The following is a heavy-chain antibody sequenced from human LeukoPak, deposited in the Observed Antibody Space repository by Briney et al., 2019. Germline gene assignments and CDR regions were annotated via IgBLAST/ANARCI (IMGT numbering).Heavy chain of an antibody. J-gene: IGHJ5*02. CDR1: GGSLSSSSPY. CDR3: AKSGHSYLYTPGDFS. V-gene: IGHV4-39*01. Sequence: PSETLSLTCNVSGGSLSSSSPYWGWIRQPPGKGLEWIGSAYFTGSTNYNPSLKTRVTISLDTSKNQFSLRLTSGTAADTPDYYCAKSGHSYLYTPGDFSWGQGTLVTVSS. CDR2: AYFTGST. D-gene: IGHD2-15*01.